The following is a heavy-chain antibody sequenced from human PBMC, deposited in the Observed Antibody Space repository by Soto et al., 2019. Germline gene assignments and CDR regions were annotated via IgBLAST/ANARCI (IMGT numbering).Heavy chain of an antibody. Sequence: QVQLVQSGAEVKKPGSSVRVSCKASGGTFSNYTLSWVRQAPGQGLEWMGRIIPIIGIVNYAQKFQGRVTITADKSTSTSYLKLSSLRSEDTAIYYCARYTFGVVMDYYYYMDVWGKGTTVTVSS. CDR1: GGTFSNYT. D-gene: IGHD3-3*01. V-gene: IGHV1-69*02. CDR2: IIPIIGIV. CDR3: ARYTFGVVMDYYYYMDV. J-gene: IGHJ6*03.